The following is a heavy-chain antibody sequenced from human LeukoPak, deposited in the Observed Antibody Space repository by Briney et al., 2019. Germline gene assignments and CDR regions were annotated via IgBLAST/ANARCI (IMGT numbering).Heavy chain of an antibody. CDR2: INGDGSTT. Sequence: GGSLRLSCAASGFTFSRYWMHWVRQAPGKGLVWVSRINGDGSTTSYADSVKGGFTISRDNTKNTLYLQMNILRAEDTAVYYCATGNYYDSRGYYTFGHWGQGTLVTVSS. J-gene: IGHJ1*01. CDR1: GFTFSRYW. CDR3: ATGNYYDSRGYYTFGH. V-gene: IGHV3-74*01. D-gene: IGHD3-22*01.